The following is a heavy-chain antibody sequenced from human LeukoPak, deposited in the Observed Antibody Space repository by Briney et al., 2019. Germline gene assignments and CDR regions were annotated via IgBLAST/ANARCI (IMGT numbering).Heavy chain of an antibody. V-gene: IGHV3-21*01. Sequence: GGSLRLACAASGFTFSSYSMNGVRQAPGKGLEWVSSISSSSSYRYYADSVKGRFTISRDNAKNSLYLQMNSLRAEDTAVYYCARELYDSSGGFDYWGQGTLVTVSS. CDR3: ARELYDSSGGFDY. CDR1: GFTFSSYS. D-gene: IGHD3-22*01. J-gene: IGHJ4*02. CDR2: ISSSSSYR.